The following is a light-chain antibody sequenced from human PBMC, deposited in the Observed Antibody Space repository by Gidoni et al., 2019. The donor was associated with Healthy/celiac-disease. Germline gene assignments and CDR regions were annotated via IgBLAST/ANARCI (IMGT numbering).Light chain of an antibody. V-gene: IGLV1-44*01. CDR3: AAWDDSLNGWV. CDR2: SNN. Sequence: VLTQPPSASGTPGQSVTIYCSGSSSNIGSNTVNWYQQLPGTAPKLLIYSNNQRPSGVPDRVSGSKSGTSASLAISGLQSEDEADYYCAAWDDSLNGWVFGGGTKLTVL. J-gene: IGLJ3*02. CDR1: SSNIGSNT.